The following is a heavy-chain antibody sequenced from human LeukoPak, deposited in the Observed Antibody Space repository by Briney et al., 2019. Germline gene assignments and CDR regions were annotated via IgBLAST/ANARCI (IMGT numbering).Heavy chain of an antibody. D-gene: IGHD3-9*01. J-gene: IGHJ4*02. CDR1: GYTFTGYY. CDR3: ARGSDILAGYRTPYYFDY. V-gene: IGHV1-2*02. CDR2: INPNSGGT. Sequence: ASVKVSCKASGYTFTGYYMHWVRQAPGQGLEWMGWINPNSGGTNYAQKFQGRVTMTRDTSISTAYMELSRLRSDDTAVYYCARGSDILAGYRTPYYFDYWGQGTLVTVSS.